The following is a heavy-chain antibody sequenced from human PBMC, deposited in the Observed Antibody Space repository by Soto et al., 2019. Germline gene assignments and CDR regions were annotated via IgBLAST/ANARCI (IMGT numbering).Heavy chain of an antibody. D-gene: IGHD4-17*01. CDR1: GGSFSGYY. Sequence: PSETLSLTCAVYGGSFSGYYWSWIRQPPGKGLEWIGEINHSGSTNYNPSLKSRVTISVDTSKNQFSLKPSSVTAADTAVYYCAARAYGDYVPNEDWGQGTLVTSPQ. CDR2: INHSGST. J-gene: IGHJ4*02. V-gene: IGHV4-34*01. CDR3: AARAYGDYVPNED.